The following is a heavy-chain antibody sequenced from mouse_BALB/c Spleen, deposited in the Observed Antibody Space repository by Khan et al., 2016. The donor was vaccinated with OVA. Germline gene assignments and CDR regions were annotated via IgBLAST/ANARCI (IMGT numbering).Heavy chain of an antibody. J-gene: IGHJ2*01. CDR2: ISTYSGNT. Sequence: QVQLQQPGPELVRPGVSVKISCKGSGYTFTDYAMHWVKQSHAKSLEWIGLISTYSGNTNYNQKFKGKATMTVDKSSSTAYLELPRLTSEDSAIYYCARHAYDGYYDYWGQGTTFTVSP. V-gene: IGHV1S137*01. CDR3: ARHAYDGYYDY. D-gene: IGHD2-3*01. CDR1: GYTFTDYA.